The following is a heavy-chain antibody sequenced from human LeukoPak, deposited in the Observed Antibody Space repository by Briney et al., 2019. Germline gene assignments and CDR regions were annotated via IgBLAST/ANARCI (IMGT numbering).Heavy chain of an antibody. J-gene: IGHJ4*01. V-gene: IGHV1-69*04. CDR2: IIPILGIA. D-gene: IGHD6-13*01. Sequence: ASVKVSCKASGGTFSSYAISWVRQAPGQGLEWMGRIIPILGIANYAQKFQGRVTITADKSTSTAYMELSSLRSEDTAVYYCARDPIAAAGTPLDYWGHGTLVTVSS. CDR3: ARDPIAAAGTPLDY. CDR1: GGTFSSYA.